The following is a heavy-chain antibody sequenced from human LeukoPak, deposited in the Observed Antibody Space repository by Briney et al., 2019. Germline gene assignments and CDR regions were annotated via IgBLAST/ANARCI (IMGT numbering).Heavy chain of an antibody. Sequence: PSETLSLTCTVSGGSISSSSYYWGWIRQPPGKGLEWIGSIYYSGSTYYNPSLKSRVTISVDTSKNQFSLKLSSVTAADTAVYYCARAPVSTAYLHYYSMDVWGKGTMVTVSS. D-gene: IGHD3-16*01. CDR3: ARAPVSTAYLHYYSMDV. V-gene: IGHV4-39*07. CDR1: GGSISSSSYY. J-gene: IGHJ6*03. CDR2: IYYSGST.